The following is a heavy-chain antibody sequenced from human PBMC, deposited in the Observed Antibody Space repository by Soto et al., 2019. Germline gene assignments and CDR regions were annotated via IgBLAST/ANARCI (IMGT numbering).Heavy chain of an antibody. V-gene: IGHV3-23*01. D-gene: IGHD3-16*01. CDR2: ISGSGDST. CDR3: AGGLLRGPLDY. J-gene: IGHJ4*02. Sequence: GGSLRLSCAASGFTFSTYAMNWVRQAPGKGLEWVSGISGSGDSTYYADSVKGRFTVSRDNSKNTLYLQMNNLRAEDTAIYYCAGGLLRGPLDYCGPGTLVTVSS. CDR1: GFTFSTYA.